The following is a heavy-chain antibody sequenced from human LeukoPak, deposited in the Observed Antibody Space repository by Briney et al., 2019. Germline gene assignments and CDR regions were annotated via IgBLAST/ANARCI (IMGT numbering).Heavy chain of an antibody. CDR2: ISGSGGST. Sequence: PGGSLRLSCAASGFTFSSYAMSWVRQAPGKGLEWVSAISGSGGSTYYADSVKGRFTISRDNSKNTLYLQMNSLRAEDTAVYYCARDPPDYDFWSGSEYYFDYWGQGTLVTVSS. J-gene: IGHJ4*02. CDR1: GFTFSSYA. D-gene: IGHD3-3*01. CDR3: ARDPPDYDFWSGSEYYFDY. V-gene: IGHV3-23*01.